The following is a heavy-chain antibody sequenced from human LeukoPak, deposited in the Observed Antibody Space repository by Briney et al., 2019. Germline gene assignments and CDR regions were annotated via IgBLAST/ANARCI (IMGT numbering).Heavy chain of an antibody. V-gene: IGHV3-33*08. Sequence: GGSLRLSCAASGFTFDDYGMHWVRQAPGKGLEWVALIRYDGSNKYYADSVKGRLTISRDNSKNTLYLQMNSLRAEDTAVYYCAREGPRGNSQFDCWGQGTLVTVSS. D-gene: IGHD2/OR15-2a*01. CDR2: IRYDGSNK. CDR3: AREGPRGNSQFDC. J-gene: IGHJ5*01. CDR1: GFTFDDYG.